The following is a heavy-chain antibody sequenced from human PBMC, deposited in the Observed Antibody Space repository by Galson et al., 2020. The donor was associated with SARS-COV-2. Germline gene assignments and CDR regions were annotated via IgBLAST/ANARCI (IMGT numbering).Heavy chain of an antibody. J-gene: IGHJ6*02. Sequence: GGSLRLSCAVSGLTYSDCDMNWVRQAPGKGLEWVAYMSRSGSHIYYADSVKGRFTISRDNAKNSLYLQMISLRAEDTALYYCARDIGDYARYSGMDGWGPGTTVTVSS. CDR3: ARDIGDYARYSGMDG. D-gene: IGHD4-17*01. V-gene: IGHV3-48*03. CDR1: GLTYSDCD. CDR2: MSRSGSHI.